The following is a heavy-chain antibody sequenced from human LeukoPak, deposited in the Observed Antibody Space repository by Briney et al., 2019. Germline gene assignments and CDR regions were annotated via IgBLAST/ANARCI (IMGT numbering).Heavy chain of an antibody. D-gene: IGHD3-10*01. Sequence: NPSETLSLTCTVSGGSISNYYWSWIRQPPGKGLEWVGCIFSSGRTNYNPSLKSRTTISLDTSKNQFSLKLTSVTAADTAVYYCSRGRAAGVYWGRGTQVTVFS. CDR3: SRGRAAGVY. J-gene: IGHJ4*02. CDR2: IFSSGRT. CDR1: GGSISNYY. V-gene: IGHV4-59*01.